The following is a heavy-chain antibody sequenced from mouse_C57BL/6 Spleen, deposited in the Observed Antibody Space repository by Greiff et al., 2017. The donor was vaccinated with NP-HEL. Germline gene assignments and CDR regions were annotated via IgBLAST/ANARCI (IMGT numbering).Heavy chain of an antibody. V-gene: IGHV1-22*01. Sequence: VQLQQSGPELVKPGASVKMSCKASGYTFTDYNMHWVKQSHGKSLEWIGYINPNNGGTSYNQKFKGKATLTVNKSSSTAYMELRSLTSEDSAVYYCARDYYGSSKDFDVWGTGTTVTVSS. CDR1: GYTFTDYN. J-gene: IGHJ1*03. CDR3: ARDYYGSSKDFDV. D-gene: IGHD1-1*01. CDR2: INPNNGGT.